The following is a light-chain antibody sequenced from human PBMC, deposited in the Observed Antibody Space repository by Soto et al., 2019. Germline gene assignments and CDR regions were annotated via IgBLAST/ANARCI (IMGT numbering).Light chain of an antibody. CDR1: SSDVGGYNY. V-gene: IGLV2-14*01. Sequence: QSVLTQPASVSAAPGQSITISCTGTSSDVGGYNYVSWYQQHPGTAPKLIIYEISNRPSGVSNRFSGSKSGTTASLAISGLQSEDEADYYCSAYTTGNTLVVFGIGTKLTVL. CDR2: EIS. CDR3: SAYTTGNTLVV. J-gene: IGLJ2*01.